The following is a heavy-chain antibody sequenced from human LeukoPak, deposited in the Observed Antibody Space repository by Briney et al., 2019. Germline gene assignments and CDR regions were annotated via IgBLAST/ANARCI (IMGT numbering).Heavy chain of an antibody. Sequence: GGSLRLSCAASGFTFSSYAMSWVRQAPGKGLEWVSVISGSGGSTYYADSVKGRFTISRDNSKNTLYLQMNSLRAEDTAVYYCAKDKVFGVVTWDPYWGQGTLVSVSS. CDR3: AKDKVFGVVTWDPY. V-gene: IGHV3-23*01. CDR2: ISGSGGST. D-gene: IGHD3-3*01. CDR1: GFTFSSYA. J-gene: IGHJ4*02.